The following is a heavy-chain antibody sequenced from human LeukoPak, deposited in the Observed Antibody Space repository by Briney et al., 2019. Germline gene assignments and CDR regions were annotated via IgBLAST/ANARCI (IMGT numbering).Heavy chain of an antibody. CDR2: IKTDGSST. J-gene: IGHJ4*02. CDR1: GFTLSSYW. V-gene: IGHV3-74*01. CDR3: VRGWSGYYAVDY. Sequence: GGSLRLSCAASGFTLSSYWMHWVRQAPGKGLVWVSRIKTDGSSTNYADFVKGRFTISRDNAKNTVYLQMNSLRAEDTAVYYCVRGWSGYYAVDYWGXGTLVTVSS. D-gene: IGHD3-3*01.